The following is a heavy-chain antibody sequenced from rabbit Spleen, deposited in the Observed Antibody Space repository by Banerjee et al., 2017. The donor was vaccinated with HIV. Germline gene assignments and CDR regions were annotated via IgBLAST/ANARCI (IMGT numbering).Heavy chain of an antibody. CDR2: ISTASGNT. J-gene: IGHJ4*01. Sequence: QSLEESGGDLVTPGASLTLTCTASGFTLSSSYWICWVRQAPGKGLEWIACISTASGNTYYASWAKGRFTISKASSTTVTLQMTSLTGADTATYFCARSDGYYDSGWYYFNLWGPGSLVTVS. D-gene: IGHD4-1*01. CDR3: ARSDGYYDSGWYYFNL. CDR1: GFTLSSSYW. V-gene: IGHV1S40*01.